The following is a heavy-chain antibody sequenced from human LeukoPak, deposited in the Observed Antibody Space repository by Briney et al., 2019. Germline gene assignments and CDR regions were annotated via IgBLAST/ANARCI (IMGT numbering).Heavy chain of an antibody. J-gene: IGHJ3*02. Sequence: ASVKVSCKASGGTFSSYAISWVRQAPGQGLEWMGRIIPILGIANYAQKFQGRVTITADKSTSTAYMELSSLRSEDTAVYYCARGFSVAVAGTGAFDIWGQGTMVTVSS. CDR3: ARGFSVAVAGTGAFDI. CDR1: GGTFSSYA. CDR2: IIPILGIA. V-gene: IGHV1-69*04. D-gene: IGHD6-19*01.